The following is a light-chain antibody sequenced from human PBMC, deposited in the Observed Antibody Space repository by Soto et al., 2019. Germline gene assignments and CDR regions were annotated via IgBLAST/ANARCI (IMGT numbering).Light chain of an antibody. CDR1: QSVRSN. V-gene: IGKV3-15*01. J-gene: IGKJ5*01. CDR2: GAS. Sequence: EIVMTQSPATLSVSPGERVTLSCRAGQSVRSNLAWYQQKPGQAPRLLIYGASTRATGLPARLSGSGSGTEFTLTISSLQSEDLAVYYCQQYNTWTPITVGQGTRLEIK. CDR3: QQYNTWTPIT.